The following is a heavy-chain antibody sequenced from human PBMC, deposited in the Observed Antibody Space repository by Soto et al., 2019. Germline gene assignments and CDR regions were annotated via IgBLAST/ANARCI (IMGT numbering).Heavy chain of an antibody. J-gene: IGHJ4*02. D-gene: IGHD3-3*01. Sequence: QVQLQESGPGLVKPSQTLSLTCTVSGGSITSGGYYWSWIRQHPGKGLEWIGYIYYSGSTYYNPSLKSRVTISVDTSKNQFSLNLSSVTAAATAVYYCARGITIFGVVYCDYWGQGTLVTVSS. CDR3: ARGITIFGVVYCDY. CDR1: GGSITSGGYY. CDR2: IYYSGST. V-gene: IGHV4-31*03.